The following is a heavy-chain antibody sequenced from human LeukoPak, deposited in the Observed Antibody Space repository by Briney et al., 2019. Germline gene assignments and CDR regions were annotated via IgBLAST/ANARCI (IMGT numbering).Heavy chain of an antibody. CDR2: IYYSGST. J-gene: IGHJ2*01. CDR3: ARDPRGQLVLGWYFDL. V-gene: IGHV4-59*01. D-gene: IGHD6-6*01. CDR1: GGSISSYY. Sequence: SETLSLTCTVSGGSISSYYWSWIRQPPGKGLERIRYIYYSGSTNYNPSLKSRVTISVDTSKNQFSLKLSSVTAADTAVYYCARDPRGQLVLGWYFDLWGRGTLVTVSS.